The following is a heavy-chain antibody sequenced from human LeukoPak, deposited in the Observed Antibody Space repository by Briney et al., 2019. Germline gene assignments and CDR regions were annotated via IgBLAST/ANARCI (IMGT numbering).Heavy chain of an antibody. CDR1: GGSISSGSYY. D-gene: IGHD3-10*01. CDR2: IYTSGST. Sequence: PSETLSLTCTVSGGSISSGSYYWSWIRQPAGKGLEWIGRIYTSGSTNYNPSLKSRVTISVDTSKNQFSLKLSSVTAADTAVYYCARDQKWVRGFDYWGQGTLVTVSS. J-gene: IGHJ4*02. CDR3: ARDQKWVRGFDY. V-gene: IGHV4-61*02.